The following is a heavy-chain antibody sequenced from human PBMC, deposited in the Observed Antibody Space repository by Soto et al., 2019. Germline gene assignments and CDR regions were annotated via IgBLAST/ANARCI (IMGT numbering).Heavy chain of an antibody. CDR3: ARLIIDYLDFDY. D-gene: IGHD3-16*01. CDR1: GYTFTSFD. Sequence: QVQLVQSGAEVQKPGASVKVSCKASGYTFTSFDINWVRQATGQGLEWMGWMSPNSGNTGYAQKFQGRVTMTRNTSISTAYMELSGLRSDDTAVYYCARLIIDYLDFDYWGQGTLVTVSS. CDR2: MSPNSGNT. J-gene: IGHJ4*02. V-gene: IGHV1-8*01.